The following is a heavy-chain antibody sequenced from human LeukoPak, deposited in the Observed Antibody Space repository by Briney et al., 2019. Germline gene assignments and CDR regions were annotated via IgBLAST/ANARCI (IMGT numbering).Heavy chain of an antibody. V-gene: IGHV4-59*01. D-gene: IGHD3-10*01. CDR2: IYYSGST. CDR3: ATELYYGSGSGIFDY. J-gene: IGHJ4*02. CDR1: GGSISSYY. Sequence: SETLSLTCTVSGGSISSYYWSWIRQPPGKGLEWIGYIYYSGSTNYNPSLKSRVTISVDTSKNQFSLKLSSVTAADTAVYYCATELYYGSGSGIFDYWGQGTLVTVSS.